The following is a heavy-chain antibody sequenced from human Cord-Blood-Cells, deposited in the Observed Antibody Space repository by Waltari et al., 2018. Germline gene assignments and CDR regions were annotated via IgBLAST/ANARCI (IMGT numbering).Heavy chain of an antibody. CDR2: VYYSGTT. Sequence: QLQLQESGSGLVKPSETLALTCTVSGGSFRSSSYYWGWIRQPPGKGLEWIGSVYYSGTTYYNPSLKSRVTISVDTSKNQFSLKLSSVTAADTAVYYCAREVYKEYSSSSYAFDIWGQGTMVTVSS. J-gene: IGHJ3*02. D-gene: IGHD6-6*01. CDR3: AREVYKEYSSSSYAFDI. CDR1: GGSFRSSSYY. V-gene: IGHV4-39*01.